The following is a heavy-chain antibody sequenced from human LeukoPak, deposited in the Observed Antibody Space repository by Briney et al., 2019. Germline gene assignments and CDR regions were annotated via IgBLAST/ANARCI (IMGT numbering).Heavy chain of an antibody. CDR1: GYTFTSYG. J-gene: IGHJ6*03. V-gene: IGHV1-18*01. Sequence: GASVKVSCKASGYTFTSYGISWVRQAPGQGLEWMGGISAYNGNTNYAQKLHGRVTMTPETSTRTAYMELRSLRSDDTAVYYCARHGTTNLELRTTSPYHYLHGWGKETTVTVSS. D-gene: IGHD1-7*01. CDR2: ISAYNGNT. CDR3: ARHGTTNLELRTTSPYHYLHG.